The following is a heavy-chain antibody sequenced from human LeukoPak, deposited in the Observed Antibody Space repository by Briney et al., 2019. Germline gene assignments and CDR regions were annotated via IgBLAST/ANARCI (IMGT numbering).Heavy chain of an antibody. D-gene: IGHD1-1*01. Sequence: GSLRLSCAASGFTFSSYGMHWVRQAPGKGLVWVSRINSDGSSTSYADSVKGRFTISRDNAKNTLYLQMNSLRAEDTALYYCARVTGTGYYYYYMDVWGKGTTVTVSS. CDR3: ARVTGTGYYYYYMDV. CDR1: GFTFSSYG. V-gene: IGHV3-74*01. J-gene: IGHJ6*03. CDR2: INSDGSST.